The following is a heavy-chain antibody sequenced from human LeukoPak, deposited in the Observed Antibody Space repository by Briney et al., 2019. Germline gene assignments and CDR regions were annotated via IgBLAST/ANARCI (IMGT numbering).Heavy chain of an antibody. CDR1: GFTFGSYG. Sequence: GGSLRLSCAASGFTFGSYGMNWVRQAPGKGLEWVSYISSSGSTIYYADSVKGRFTISRDNAKNSLYLQMNSLRAEDTAVYYCARESDYYMDVWGKGTTVTISS. J-gene: IGHJ6*03. V-gene: IGHV3-48*04. CDR3: ARESDYYMDV. CDR2: ISSSGSTI.